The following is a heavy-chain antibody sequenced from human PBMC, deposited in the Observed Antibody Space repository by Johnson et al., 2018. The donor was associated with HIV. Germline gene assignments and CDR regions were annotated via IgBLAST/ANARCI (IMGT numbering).Heavy chain of an antibody. V-gene: IGHV3-23*04. J-gene: IGHJ3*01. CDR2: ISGSGGST. CDR1: GFTFSSYA. Sequence: VQLVESGGGLVQPGGSLRLSCAASGFTFSSYAKSWVRQAPGKGLEWVSAISGSGGSTYYADSVKGRFTISRDNSKNTLYVQMNSLRPEDTAVYYFAKDRIWGDRWGLSAFDVWGQGTMVTLSS. CDR3: AKDRIWGDRWGLSAFDV. D-gene: IGHD3-16*01.